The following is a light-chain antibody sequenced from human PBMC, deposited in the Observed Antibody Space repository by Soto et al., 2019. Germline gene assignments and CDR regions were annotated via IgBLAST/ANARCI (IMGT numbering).Light chain of an antibody. CDR1: QTISSN. J-gene: IGKJ4*01. CDR2: GAS. Sequence: EVVMTQAPATLSVSPGERATLSCRSNQTISSNLAWYQQKPGQAPRLLIYGASTRATGIPARFSGSGSGTDFTLTISRLEPEDFAVYYCQQYGSSPALTFGGGTKA. CDR3: QQYGSSPALT. V-gene: IGKV3-15*01.